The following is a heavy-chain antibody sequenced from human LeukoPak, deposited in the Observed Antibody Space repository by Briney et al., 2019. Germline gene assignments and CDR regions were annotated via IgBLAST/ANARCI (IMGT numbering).Heavy chain of an antibody. J-gene: IGHJ4*02. CDR1: GGSISSYY. CDR3: ARVKSRGSGSYSY. V-gene: IGHV4-59*01. D-gene: IGHD3-10*01. CDR2: VYYSGST. Sequence: SETLSLTCSVSGGSISSYYWSWIRQPPGKGLEWIGYVYYSGSTNYNPSLKSRVTISVDTSKKQFSLRLTSVTAEDTAVYYCARVKSRGSGSYSYWGQGTLVTVSS.